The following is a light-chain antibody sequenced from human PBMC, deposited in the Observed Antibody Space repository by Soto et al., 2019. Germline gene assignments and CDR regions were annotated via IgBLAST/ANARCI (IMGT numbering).Light chain of an antibody. Sequence: DIQMTQSPSTLSASVGDRVTITCRASQSISSWLAWYQQKPGKAPKVLIYDASNLESGVPSRFSGTGSGTEFTLTISSLQPDDFATYYCQHYNSYPWTFGKGNKVEIK. CDR3: QHYNSYPWT. J-gene: IGKJ1*01. CDR1: QSISSW. V-gene: IGKV1-5*01. CDR2: DAS.